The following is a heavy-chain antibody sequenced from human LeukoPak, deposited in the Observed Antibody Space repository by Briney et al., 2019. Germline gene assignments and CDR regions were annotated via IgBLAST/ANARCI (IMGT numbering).Heavy chain of an antibody. CDR3: ARNMRGGYYGSGSYYWFDP. CDR2: IYPGDSDT. D-gene: IGHD3-10*01. J-gene: IGHJ5*02. Sequence: GESLKISCKGSGYSFTSYWIGWVRQMPGKGLEWMGIIYPGDSDTRYSPSFQGQVTISADKSISTAYLQWSSLKASDTAMYYCARNMRGGYYGSGSYYWFDPWGQGTLVTVSS. V-gene: IGHV5-51*01. CDR1: GYSFTSYW.